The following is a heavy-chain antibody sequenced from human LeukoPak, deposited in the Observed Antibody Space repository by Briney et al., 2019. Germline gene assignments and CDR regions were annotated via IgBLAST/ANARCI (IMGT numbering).Heavy chain of an antibody. D-gene: IGHD3-22*01. Sequence: ASVKVSCKASGYIFTNYGISWVRQAPGQGLGWMGWISGYNGYTHYAQKFQGRVTITADESTSTAYMELSSLRSEDTAVYYCASETNYDSSGYVDYWGQGTLVTVSS. J-gene: IGHJ4*02. CDR2: ISGYNGYT. CDR3: ASETNYDSSGYVDY. CDR1: GYIFTNYG. V-gene: IGHV1-18*01.